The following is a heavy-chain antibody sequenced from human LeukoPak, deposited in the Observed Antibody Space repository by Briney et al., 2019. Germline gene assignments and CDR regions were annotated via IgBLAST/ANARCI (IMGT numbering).Heavy chain of an antibody. CDR3: AREDAQGDDAFDI. CDR2: IKQDGSEK. D-gene: IGHD3-10*01. J-gene: IGHJ3*02. CDR1: GFTFSSYG. V-gene: IGHV3-7*01. Sequence: GGSLRLSCAASGFTFSSYGMHWVRQAPGKGLEWVANIKQDGSEKYYVDSVKGRFTISRDNAKNSLYLQMNSLRAEDTAVYYCAREDAQGDDAFDIWGQGTMVTVSS.